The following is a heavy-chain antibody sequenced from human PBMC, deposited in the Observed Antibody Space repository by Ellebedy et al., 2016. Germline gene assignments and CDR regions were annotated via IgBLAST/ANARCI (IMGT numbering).Heavy chain of an antibody. D-gene: IGHD6-13*01. CDR2: INPHSGGT. CDR3: TRFSSTWHWFDP. CDR1: GYTFTAYY. J-gene: IGHJ5*02. Sequence: ASVKVSCXASGYTFTAYYIHWVRQAPGQGLEWMGWINPHSGGTNFAQKFQGRVTMTRDTSISTAYMELSKLRSDDTAVYYCTRFSSTWHWFDPWGQGTLVTVS. V-gene: IGHV1-2*02.